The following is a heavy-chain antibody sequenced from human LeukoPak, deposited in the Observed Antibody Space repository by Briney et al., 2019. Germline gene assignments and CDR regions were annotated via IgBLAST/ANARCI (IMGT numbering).Heavy chain of an antibody. CDR3: ARVSNDYGGPLDY. J-gene: IGHJ4*02. Sequence: GGSLRLSCAPSGFTFSSYEMNWVRQAPGKGLEWVSYISSSGITIYYADSVKGRFTISRDNAKNSLYVQMNSLRAEDTAVYYCARVSNDYGGPLDYWGQGTLVTVSS. CDR2: ISSSGITI. D-gene: IGHD4/OR15-4a*01. V-gene: IGHV3-48*03. CDR1: GFTFSSYE.